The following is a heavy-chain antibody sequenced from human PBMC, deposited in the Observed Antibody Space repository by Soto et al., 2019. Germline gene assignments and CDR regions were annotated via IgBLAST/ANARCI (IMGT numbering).Heavy chain of an antibody. V-gene: IGHV1-2*02. CDR3: ARGGIAVAGYYYYGMDV. J-gene: IGHJ6*02. CDR1: GYTFTGYY. Sequence: ASVKVSCKASGYTFTGYYMHWVRQAPGQGLEWMGWINPNSGGTNYAQKFQGRVTMTRDTSISTAYMELSRLRSGDTAVYYCARGGIAVAGYYYYGMDVWGQGTKVTVSS. D-gene: IGHD6-19*01. CDR2: INPNSGGT.